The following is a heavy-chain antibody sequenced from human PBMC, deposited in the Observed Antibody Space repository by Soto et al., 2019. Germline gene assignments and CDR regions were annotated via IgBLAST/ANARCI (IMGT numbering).Heavy chain of an antibody. CDR1: GFTFSSYG. D-gene: IGHD2-21*02. V-gene: IGHV3-33*01. Sequence: QVQLVESGGGVVQPGRSLRLSCAASGFTFSSYGMHWVRQAPGKGLEWVAVIWYDGSNKYYADSVKGRFTISRDNSKNXXYXQXXSLRAEDTAVYYCARDIGQDCGGDCYSNYYYGMDVWGQGTTVTVSS. CDR3: ARDIGQDCGGDCYSNYYYGMDV. J-gene: IGHJ6*02. CDR2: IWYDGSNK.